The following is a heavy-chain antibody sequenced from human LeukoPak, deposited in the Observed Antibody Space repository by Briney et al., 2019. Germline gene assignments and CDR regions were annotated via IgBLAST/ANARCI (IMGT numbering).Heavy chain of an antibody. V-gene: IGHV1-8*01. Sequence: ASVTVSCTASGYTFTSYDINWVRQATGQGLEWMGWMNPNSGNTGYAQKFQGRVTMTRNTSISTAYMELSSLRSEDTAVYYCARGRFYDFWSGYSIPTLDYWGQGTLVTVSS. D-gene: IGHD3-3*01. J-gene: IGHJ4*02. CDR3: ARGRFYDFWSGYSIPTLDY. CDR1: GYTFTSYD. CDR2: MNPNSGNT.